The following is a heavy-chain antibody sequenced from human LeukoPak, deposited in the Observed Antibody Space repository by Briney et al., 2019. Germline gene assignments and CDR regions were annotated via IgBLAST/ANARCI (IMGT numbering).Heavy chain of an antibody. J-gene: IGHJ4*02. V-gene: IGHV4-4*07. Sequence: SETLSLTCTVSGGSISSYYWSWIRQPAGKGLEWIGRIYTSGSTNYNPSLKSRVTMSVDTSKNQFSLKLSSVTAADTAVYYCARDRHDYGDYASDYWGQGTLVTVSS. D-gene: IGHD4-17*01. CDR3: ARDRHDYGDYASDY. CDR2: IYTSGST. CDR1: GGSISSYY.